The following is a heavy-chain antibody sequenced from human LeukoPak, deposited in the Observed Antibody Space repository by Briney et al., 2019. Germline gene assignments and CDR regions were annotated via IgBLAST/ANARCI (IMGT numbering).Heavy chain of an antibody. CDR1: GFSFSNDD. J-gene: IGHJ3*02. CDR3: AKYDI. V-gene: IGHV3-30*02. Sequence: PGGSLRLSCVASGFSFSNDDMHWVRQAPGKGLEWVAFIRYDGSNKYYGDSVKGRFTISRDNSKNTLYLQMNSLRAEDTAVYYCAKYDIWGQGTLVTVSS. CDR2: IRYDGSNK.